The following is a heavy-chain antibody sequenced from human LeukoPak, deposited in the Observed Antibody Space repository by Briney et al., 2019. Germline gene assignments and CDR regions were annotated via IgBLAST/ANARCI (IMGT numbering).Heavy chain of an antibody. Sequence: ASVKVSCKASGYTFTSYIISWVRQAPGQGLEWMGWINAYNGNTDYAQRVQGRVTMTTDTSTSTAYMELRSQRSDDTAVYYCARDRHIAAAVYYYYMDVWGKGTPVTVSS. D-gene: IGHD6-13*01. V-gene: IGHV1-18*01. J-gene: IGHJ6*03. CDR2: INAYNGNT. CDR1: GYTFTSYI. CDR3: ARDRHIAAAVYYYYMDV.